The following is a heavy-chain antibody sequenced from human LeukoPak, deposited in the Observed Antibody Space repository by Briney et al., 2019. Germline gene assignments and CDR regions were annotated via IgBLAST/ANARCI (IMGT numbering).Heavy chain of an antibody. CDR1: RFTLSSYA. CDR3: VKGLTKYYFDY. Sequence: PGGSLRLSCAASRFTLSSYAMSWVRQAPGKGLEWVSGMGGSSGTTYYADSVKGRFTISRDNSKNTLYLQMNSLRAEDTAVYYCVKGLTKYYFDYWGQGTLVTVSS. CDR2: MGGSSGTT. J-gene: IGHJ4*02. V-gene: IGHV3-23*01.